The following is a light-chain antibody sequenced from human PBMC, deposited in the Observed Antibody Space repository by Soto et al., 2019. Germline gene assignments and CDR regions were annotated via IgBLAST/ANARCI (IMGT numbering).Light chain of an antibody. Sequence: EIVLTQSPATLSSFPGKRATLSCRASQYINTRLAWYQHRPGQAPRLLIYQASIRAAGIPARFSGSGSGTDFTLTISSLEPEDFAVYYCQQHSNWPITFGQGTRVEIK. CDR2: QAS. V-gene: IGKV3-11*01. CDR3: QQHSNWPIT. CDR1: QYINTR. J-gene: IGKJ5*01.